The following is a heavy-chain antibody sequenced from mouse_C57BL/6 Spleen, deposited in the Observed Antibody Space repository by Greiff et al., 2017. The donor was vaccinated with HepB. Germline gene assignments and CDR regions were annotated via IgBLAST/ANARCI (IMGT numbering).Heavy chain of an antibody. Sequence: VQLQQSGPELVKPGASVKISCKASGYTFTDYYMNWVKQSHGKSLEWIGDINPNNGGTSYNQKFKGKATLTVDKSSSTAYMELRSLTSEDSAVYYCARLGRRRNWYFDVWGTGTTVTVSS. CDR2: INPNNGGT. V-gene: IGHV1-26*01. J-gene: IGHJ1*03. CDR3: ARLGRRRNWYFDV. CDR1: GYTFTDYY. D-gene: IGHD1-2*01.